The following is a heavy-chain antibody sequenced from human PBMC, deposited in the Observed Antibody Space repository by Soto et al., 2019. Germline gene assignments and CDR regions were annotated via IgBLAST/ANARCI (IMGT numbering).Heavy chain of an antibody. V-gene: IGHV4-31*03. D-gene: IGHD2-2*01. Sequence: SETLSLTCTVSGGSISSGGYYWSWIRQHPGKGLEWIGYIYYSGSTYYNPSLKSRVTISVDTSKNQFSLKLSSVTAADTAVYYCAGSICSSTSCYPSNWFDPWGQGTLVTVSS. CDR2: IYYSGST. CDR1: GGSISSGGYY. J-gene: IGHJ5*02. CDR3: AGSICSSTSCYPSNWFDP.